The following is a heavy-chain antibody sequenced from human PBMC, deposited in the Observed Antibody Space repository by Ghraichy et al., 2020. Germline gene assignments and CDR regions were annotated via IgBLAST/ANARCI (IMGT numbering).Heavy chain of an antibody. CDR3: AKTPLPPRAFYFDY. Sequence: GGSLRLSCAASGFTFSSYAMTWVRQAPGKGLEWVSSIIKTGVNTYYADSVKGRFTISRDNSKYTLYLQMNGLRAADTAVYYCAKTPLPPRAFYFDYWGQGTLVTVSS. D-gene: IGHD3-3*02. CDR1: GFTFSSYA. J-gene: IGHJ4*02. CDR2: IIKTGVNT. V-gene: IGHV3-23*01.